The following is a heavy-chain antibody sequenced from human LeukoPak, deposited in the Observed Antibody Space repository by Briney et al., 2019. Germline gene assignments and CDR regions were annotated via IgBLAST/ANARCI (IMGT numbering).Heavy chain of an antibody. J-gene: IGHJ4*02. CDR3: AKIGGSGWMEFDY. CDR2: ISGSGGST. CDR1: AFTFSSYA. D-gene: IGHD6-19*01. Sequence: GGSLRLSCAASAFTFSSYAMSWVRQAPGKGLEWVSAISGSGGSTYYADSVKGRFTISRDSSRNTLYLQMNSLRAEDTAVYYCAKIGGSGWMEFDYWGQGTLVTVSS. V-gene: IGHV3-23*01.